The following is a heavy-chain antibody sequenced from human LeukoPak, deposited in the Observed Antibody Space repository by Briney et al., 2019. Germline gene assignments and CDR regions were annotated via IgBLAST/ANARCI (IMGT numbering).Heavy chain of an antibody. V-gene: IGHV3-21*01. CDR3: ARAPGYCSGGSCYDY. D-gene: IGHD2-15*01. Sequence: GGSLRLSCAASGFTFSSYSMNWVRQAPGKGLEWVSSISSSSSYIYYADSVEGRFTISRDNAKNSLYLQMNSLRAEDTAVYYCARAPGYCSGGSCYDYWGQGTLVTVSS. CDR2: ISSSSSYI. CDR1: GFTFSSYS. J-gene: IGHJ4*02.